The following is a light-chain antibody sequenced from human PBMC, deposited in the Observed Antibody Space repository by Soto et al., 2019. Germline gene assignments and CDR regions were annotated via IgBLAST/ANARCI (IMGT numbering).Light chain of an antibody. Sequence: DIQMTQSPSSLAASVRDRVPITCPASQNIRKYLNWDQQIPGKAPKVLIYGAVSLQSGVPSRFSGSGSGTNCTLTINSLQPEDYATYYCQQSYNIQALTFGGGTKVDIK. V-gene: IGKV1-39*01. CDR3: QQSYNIQALT. CDR2: GAV. J-gene: IGKJ4*01. CDR1: QNIRKY.